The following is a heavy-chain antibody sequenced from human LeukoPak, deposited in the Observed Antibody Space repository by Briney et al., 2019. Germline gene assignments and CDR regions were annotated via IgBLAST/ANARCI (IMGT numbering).Heavy chain of an antibody. CDR2: INPSGGST. CDR1: GYTFTSYY. D-gene: IGHD5-24*01. V-gene: IGHV1-46*01. J-gene: IGHJ6*02. CDR3: ARDRPNRDGYNRPYYYYYGMDV. Sequence: ALVKVSCKASGYTFTSYYMHWVRQAPGQGLEWMGIINPSGGSTSYAQKFQGGVTMTRDTSTSTVYMELSSLRSEDTAVYYCARDRPNRDGYNRPYYYYYGMDVWGQGTTVTVSS.